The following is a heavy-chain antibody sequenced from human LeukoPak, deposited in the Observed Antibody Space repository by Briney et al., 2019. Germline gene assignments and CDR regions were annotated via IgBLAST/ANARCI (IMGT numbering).Heavy chain of an antibody. CDR1: GGSISSYY. V-gene: IGHV4-59*01. CDR2: IYYSGST. D-gene: IGHD3-10*01. J-gene: IGHJ6*02. Sequence: PSETLSLTCTVSGGSISSYYWSRIRQPLGKGLEWLGYIYYSGSTNYNPSLKSRVTISVDTSKNQFSLKLSSVTAADTAVYYCARMTITMVRGAPYYYGMDVWGQGTTVTVSS. CDR3: ARMTITMVRGAPYYYGMDV.